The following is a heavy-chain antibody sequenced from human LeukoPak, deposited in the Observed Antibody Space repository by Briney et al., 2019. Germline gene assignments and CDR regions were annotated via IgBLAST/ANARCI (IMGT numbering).Heavy chain of an antibody. Sequence: ASVTVSCKASGYTFTSYDINWVRQATGQGLEWMGWMNPNSGNTGYAQKFQGRVTITRNTSISTAYMELSSLRSEDTAVYYCARGRDWYSSSWHSFDYWGQGTLVTVSS. D-gene: IGHD6-13*01. CDR1: GYTFTSYD. CDR3: ARGRDWYSSSWHSFDY. V-gene: IGHV1-8*03. J-gene: IGHJ4*02. CDR2: MNPNSGNT.